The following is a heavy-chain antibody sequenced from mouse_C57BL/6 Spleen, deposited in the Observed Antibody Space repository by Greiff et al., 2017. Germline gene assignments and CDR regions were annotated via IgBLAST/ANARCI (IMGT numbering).Heavy chain of an antibody. CDR1: GYTFSSYW. V-gene: IGHV1-53*01. D-gene: IGHD2-1*01. Sequence: QVQLQQPGTELVKPGASVKLSCKASGYTFSSYWMHWVKQRPGQGLEWIGNITPSNGGTNYNEKFKSKATLTVDKSSSTAYMQLSSLPSEDSAVYYCARLDGNYLFAYWGQGSLVTVSA. J-gene: IGHJ3*01. CDR3: ARLDGNYLFAY. CDR2: ITPSNGGT.